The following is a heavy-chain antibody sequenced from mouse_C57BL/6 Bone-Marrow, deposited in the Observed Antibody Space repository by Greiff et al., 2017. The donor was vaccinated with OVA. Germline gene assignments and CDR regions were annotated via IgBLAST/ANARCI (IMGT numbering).Heavy chain of an antibody. CDR2: IYPSDSET. CDR1: GYTFTSYW. CDR3: ARTTTVVPYAMDY. Sequence: QVQLQQPGAELVRPGSSVKLSCKASGYTFTSYWMDWVKQRPGQGLEWIGNIYPSDSETHYNQKFKDKATLTVDKSSSTAYMQLSSLTSEDSAVYYCARTTTVVPYAMDYWGQGTSVTVSS. V-gene: IGHV1-61*01. J-gene: IGHJ4*01. D-gene: IGHD1-1*01.